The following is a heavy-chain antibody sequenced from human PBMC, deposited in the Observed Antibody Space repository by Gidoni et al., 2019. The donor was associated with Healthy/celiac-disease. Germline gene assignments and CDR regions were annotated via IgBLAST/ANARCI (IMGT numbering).Heavy chain of an antibody. Sequence: QLQLHESGPGLVQPSETLSLPCTVSGGSISSRSYYWGWIRQPPGKGLEWIGSIYYSGSTYYNPSLKSRGTISVDTSKNQFSLKLSSVTAADTAVYYCAGPLTYSYGYGVEAFDIWGQGTMVTVSS. CDR3: AGPLTYSYGYGVEAFDI. V-gene: IGHV4-39*01. D-gene: IGHD5-18*01. CDR1: GGSISSRSYY. CDR2: IYYSGST. J-gene: IGHJ3*02.